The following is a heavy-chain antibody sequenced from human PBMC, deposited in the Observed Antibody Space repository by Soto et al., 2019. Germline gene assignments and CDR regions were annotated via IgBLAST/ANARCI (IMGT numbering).Heavy chain of an antibody. D-gene: IGHD6-6*01. V-gene: IGHV4-34*01. Sequence: PSETLSLTCAVYGGSFSGYYWSWIRQPPGKGLEWIGEINHSGSTNYNPSLKSRVTMSVDTSKNQFSLKLSSVTAADTAVYYCARDYGQLVHWWFDPWGQGTLVTVSS. J-gene: IGHJ5*02. CDR3: ARDYGQLVHWWFDP. CDR2: INHSGST. CDR1: GGSFSGYY.